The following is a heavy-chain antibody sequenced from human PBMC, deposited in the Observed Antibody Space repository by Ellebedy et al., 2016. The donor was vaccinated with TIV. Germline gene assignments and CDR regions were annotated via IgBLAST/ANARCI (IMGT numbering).Heavy chain of an antibody. CDR3: ARAMGFSYFDF. Sequence: AASVKVSCKASGFTFVSYAIQWVRQAPGQRLEWLGWINVGNANTRYSQKFQGRVTITRDTSASTAYMELTSLTSEDTAIYYCARAMGFSYFDFWGQGTLVTVSS. V-gene: IGHV1-3*01. CDR1: GFTFVSYA. J-gene: IGHJ4*02. CDR2: INVGNANT.